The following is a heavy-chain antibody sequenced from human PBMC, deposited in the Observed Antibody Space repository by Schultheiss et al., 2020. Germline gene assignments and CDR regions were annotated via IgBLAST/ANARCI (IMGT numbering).Heavy chain of an antibody. J-gene: IGHJ1*01. CDR2: IFYTGKT. CDR1: GGSISNQDYS. Sequence: SETLSLTCAVSGGSISNQDYSWNWIRQSPGKGLEWIGNIFYTGKTDYNPSLKSRVTISLDTSSDQFSLRLTSVTAADTAMYYCASYFYYDILSGTICWGQGAPVTVSS. CDR3: ASYFYYDILSGTIC. D-gene: IGHD3-9*01. V-gene: IGHV4-30-4*07.